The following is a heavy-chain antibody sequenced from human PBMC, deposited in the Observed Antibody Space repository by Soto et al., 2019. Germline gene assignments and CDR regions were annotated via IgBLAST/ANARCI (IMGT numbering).Heavy chain of an antibody. J-gene: IGHJ6*02. CDR2: IYYSGST. D-gene: IGHD6-19*01. CDR1: GGSVSSGSYY. V-gene: IGHV4-61*01. Sequence: SETLSLTCTVSGGSVSSGSYYWSWIRQPPGKGLEWIGYIYYSGSTNYNHSLKSRVTISVDTSKKHFSLKLSSVTAADTAVYYCVRERIAVAGTRDYYYYYGMDVWGQGTTVTVSS. CDR3: VRERIAVAGTRDYYYYYGMDV.